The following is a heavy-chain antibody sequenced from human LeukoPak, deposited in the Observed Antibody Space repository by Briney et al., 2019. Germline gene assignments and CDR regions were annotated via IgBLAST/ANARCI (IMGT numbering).Heavy chain of an antibody. CDR2: ISWNSGSI. J-gene: IGHJ4*02. Sequence: GGSLRLSCAASGFSFSSYSTSWVRQAPGKGLEWVSGISWNSGSIGYADPVKGRFTISRDNAKNSLYLQMNSLRAEDTALYYCAKDIEYSSGLDYWGQGTLVTVSS. CDR3: AKDIEYSSGLDY. V-gene: IGHV3-9*01. D-gene: IGHD6-19*01. CDR1: GFSFSSYS.